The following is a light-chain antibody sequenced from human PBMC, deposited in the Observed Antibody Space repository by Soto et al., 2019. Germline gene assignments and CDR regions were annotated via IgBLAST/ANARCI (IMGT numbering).Light chain of an antibody. CDR3: AAWDDSLNAWV. V-gene: IGLV1-44*01. CDR1: SSNIGSNT. Sequence: QSVLTQPPSASGTPGQRVTISCSGSSSNIGSNTVNWYQQLPGTAPKLLIYSNNQRPSGVPDRFSGSKSGTSASLAISGLQAADEADYYCAAWDDSLNAWVFGGGTKVTVL. CDR2: SNN. J-gene: IGLJ3*02.